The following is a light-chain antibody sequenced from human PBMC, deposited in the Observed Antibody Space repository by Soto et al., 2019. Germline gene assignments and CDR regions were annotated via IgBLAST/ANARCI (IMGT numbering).Light chain of an antibody. J-gene: IGKJ2*01. Sequence: EIVLTQSPGTLSLSPGERATLSCRASRTVSASYLAWYQQKPGQAPRLLIYGASSRASGFPDRFSGSGSGTDFTLTISSLEPEDSAVYYCQQYDTSATFGQGTKLE. CDR3: QQYDTSAT. CDR1: RTVSASY. CDR2: GAS. V-gene: IGKV3-20*01.